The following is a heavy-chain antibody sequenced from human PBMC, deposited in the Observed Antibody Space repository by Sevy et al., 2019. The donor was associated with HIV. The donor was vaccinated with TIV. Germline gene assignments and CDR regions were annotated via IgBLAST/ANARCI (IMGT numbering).Heavy chain of an antibody. D-gene: IGHD2-2*02. CDR3: ARGYCSLTSCYMRDAFDI. Sequence: GGSLRLSCAASGFTFSSYSMNWVRQAPGKGLEWVSSISDSSNYIYYADSVKGRFTISRDNAKNSLYLQMNSLRAEVTAVYFCARGYCSLTSCYMRDAFDIWGQGTMVTVSS. J-gene: IGHJ3*02. CDR1: GFTFSSYS. V-gene: IGHV3-21*01. CDR2: ISDSSNYI.